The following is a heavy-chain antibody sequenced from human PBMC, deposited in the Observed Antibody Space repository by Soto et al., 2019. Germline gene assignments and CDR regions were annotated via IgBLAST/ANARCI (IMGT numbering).Heavy chain of an antibody. Sequence: PSETLSLTCAVYGGSFSGYYCSWIRQPPGKGLEWIGEINHSGSTNYNPSLKSRVTISVDMSKNQFSLKLSSVTAADTAVYYCARGGDYSNYDWFDPWGQGTRVTVSS. V-gene: IGHV4-34*01. CDR3: ARGGDYSNYDWFDP. CDR2: INHSGST. J-gene: IGHJ5*02. D-gene: IGHD4-4*01. CDR1: GGSFSGYY.